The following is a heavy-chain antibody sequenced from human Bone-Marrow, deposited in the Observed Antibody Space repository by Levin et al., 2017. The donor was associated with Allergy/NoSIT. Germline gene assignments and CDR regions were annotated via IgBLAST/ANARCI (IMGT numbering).Heavy chain of an antibody. CDR3: ARGDDSPARFDMDV. V-gene: IGHV4-59*01. CDR2: SYYSGST. D-gene: IGHD3-10*01. CDR1: GGSISRCY. Sequence: SETLSLTCSVSGGSISRCYWSWVRQPPGKGLERIGYSYYSGSTIYNHSLKSRITISLDTPTSQFSLKLTSVTAADTALYFCARGDDSPARFDMDVWGKGTTVTVSS. J-gene: IGHJ6*03.